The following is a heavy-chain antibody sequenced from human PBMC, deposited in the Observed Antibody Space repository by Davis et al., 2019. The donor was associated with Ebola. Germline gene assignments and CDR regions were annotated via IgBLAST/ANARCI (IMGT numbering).Heavy chain of an antibody. Sequence: SETLSLTCTVSGGSANTGSYYWSCIRQPPGKGLEWIGSIYYSGSTSYNPSLKSRVTMSVDTSKNQFSLMLSSVTAADTAVYFCARTGRVCTGGRCYSGNDFDYWGQGTLVTVSS. CDR3: ARTGRVCTGGRCYSGNDFDY. CDR1: GGSANTGSYY. CDR2: IYYSGST. J-gene: IGHJ4*02. D-gene: IGHD2-15*01. V-gene: IGHV4-61*01.